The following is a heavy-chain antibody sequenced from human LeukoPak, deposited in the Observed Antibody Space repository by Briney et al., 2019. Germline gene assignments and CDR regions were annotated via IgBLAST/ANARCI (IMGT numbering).Heavy chain of an antibody. Sequence: ASVKDSCKVSGYTLTELSMHWVRQAPGKGLEWMGGFDPEDGETIYAQKFQGRVTMTEDTSTDTAYMELSSLRSEDTAVYYCATVIAARGGYYYGMDVWGQGTTVTVSS. CDR1: GYTLTELS. CDR3: ATVIAARGGYYYGMDV. V-gene: IGHV1-24*01. CDR2: FDPEDGET. J-gene: IGHJ6*02. D-gene: IGHD6-6*01.